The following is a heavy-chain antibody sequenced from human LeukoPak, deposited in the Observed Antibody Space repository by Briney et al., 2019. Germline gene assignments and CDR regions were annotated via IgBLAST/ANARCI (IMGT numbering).Heavy chain of an antibody. CDR2: IYPSGNT. CDR3: ARGYCSGSTCYLAFDI. Sequence: SETLSLTCTVSGGSISSYYWSWIRQPPGKGLEWIGYIYPSGNTYYNPSLKSRVTISIDRSKNQFSLNLSSVTAADTAVYYCARGYCSGSTCYLAFDIWGQGTMVTVSS. CDR1: GGSISSYY. V-gene: IGHV4-4*09. J-gene: IGHJ3*02. D-gene: IGHD2-15*01.